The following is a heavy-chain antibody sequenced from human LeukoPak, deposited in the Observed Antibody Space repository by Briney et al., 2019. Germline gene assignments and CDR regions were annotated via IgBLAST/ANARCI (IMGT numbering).Heavy chain of an antibody. CDR3: CRPMTALPVRGAFDP. V-gene: IGHV1-18*04. D-gene: IGHD3-22*01. CDR1: GYSFTSYA. Sequence: GASVKVSCKASGYSFTSYAINWVRQAPGQGLEWMGRFTAATTSYAKHLQDRVSMSTDTATNTAYLEVRSLTSDDTAVYYCCRPMTALPVRGAFDPWGQGTMVTVAS. CDR2: FTAATT. J-gene: IGHJ3*01.